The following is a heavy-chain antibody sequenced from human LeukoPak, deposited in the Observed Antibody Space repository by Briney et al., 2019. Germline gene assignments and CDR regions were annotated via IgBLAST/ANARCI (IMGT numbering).Heavy chain of an antibody. CDR2: ILYSVTS. CDR1: GGSFSSHY. CDR3: ATIKRGNSFGYFDL. D-gene: IGHD5-18*01. J-gene: IGHJ4*02. V-gene: IGHV4-59*11. Sequence: SETLSLTCTVSGGSFSSHYWSWIRQSPGKGLEWIAYILYSVTSKDNPSLKSRLTLSADTSKNQFSLRLSYVTVADTAVYYCATIKRGNSFGYFDLWGQGILVTVSS.